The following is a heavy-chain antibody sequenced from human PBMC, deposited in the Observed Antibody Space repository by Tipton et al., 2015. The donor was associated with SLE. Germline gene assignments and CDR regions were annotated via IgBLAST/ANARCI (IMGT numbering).Heavy chain of an antibody. D-gene: IGHD1-26*01. CDR1: GFTFSSYW. V-gene: IGHV3-7*01. CDR2: IKQDGSEK. Sequence: SLRLSCAASGFTFSSYWMTWVRQAPGKGMERVANIKQDGSEKYYEDSVKGRFTISRDNAKNSLYLQMYSLGVEGTAVYYCAREGLGWELQTSDAFVLWGQGTMVTVS. CDR3: AREGLGWELQTSDAFVL. J-gene: IGHJ3*01.